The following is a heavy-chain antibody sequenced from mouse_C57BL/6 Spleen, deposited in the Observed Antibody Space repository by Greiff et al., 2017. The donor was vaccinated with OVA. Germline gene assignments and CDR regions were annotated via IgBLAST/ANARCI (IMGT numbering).Heavy chain of an antibody. V-gene: IGHV1-18*01. D-gene: IGHD1-1*01. CDR2: INPNNGGT. CDR1: GYIFTDYN. Sequence: VQLQQSGPELVKPGASVKIPCKASGYIFTDYNMDWVKQSHGKSLEWIGDINPNNGGTIYNQKFKGKATLTVDKSSSTAYMELRSLTSEDTAVYYCARRSSEGFAYWGQGTLVTVSA. CDR3: ARRSSEGFAY. J-gene: IGHJ3*01.